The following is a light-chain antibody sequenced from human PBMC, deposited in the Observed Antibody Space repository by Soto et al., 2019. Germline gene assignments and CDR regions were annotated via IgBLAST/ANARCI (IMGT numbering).Light chain of an antibody. Sequence: QSVLTQPPSASGSPGQSVTISCTGASSDVGKYNFVSWYQQHPGKAPKLMIYDVTARPSGVPDRFSGSKSGNTASLTVSGLQAEYEAHYYCTSYAGSSIPVVFGGGTKLTV. V-gene: IGLV2-8*01. J-gene: IGLJ2*01. CDR2: DVT. CDR3: TSYAGSSIPVV. CDR1: SSDVGKYNF.